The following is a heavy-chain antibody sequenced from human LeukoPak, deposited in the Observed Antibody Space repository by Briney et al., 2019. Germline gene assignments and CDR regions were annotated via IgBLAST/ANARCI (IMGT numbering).Heavy chain of an antibody. J-gene: IGHJ4*02. V-gene: IGHV5-51*04. CDR1: GYSFTTYW. CDR3: ARRDAYMESFDY. Sequence: GEYLKISCKGYGYSFTTYWIAWVRQMPGKGLEWMGIIYPGDSDTRYSPSFQGQVTISADKPMNTAYLQWSSLQASDTAMYYCARRDAYMESFDYWGQGTLVTASS. D-gene: IGHD5-24*01. CDR2: IYPGDSDT.